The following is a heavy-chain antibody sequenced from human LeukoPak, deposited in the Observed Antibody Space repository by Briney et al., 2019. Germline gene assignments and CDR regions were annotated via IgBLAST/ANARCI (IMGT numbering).Heavy chain of an antibody. Sequence: GGSLRLSCAASGFTFSSYAMRWLRQAPAKGLTWVSAISGIGGSTYYADSVKGRFTISRDNSKNTLYLQMKSLRAEDTAVYYWAKDVRSSGWYGYWGQGTLVTVSS. CDR1: GFTFSSYA. CDR3: AKDVRSSGWYGY. D-gene: IGHD6-19*01. CDR2: ISGIGGST. J-gene: IGHJ4*02. V-gene: IGHV3-23*01.